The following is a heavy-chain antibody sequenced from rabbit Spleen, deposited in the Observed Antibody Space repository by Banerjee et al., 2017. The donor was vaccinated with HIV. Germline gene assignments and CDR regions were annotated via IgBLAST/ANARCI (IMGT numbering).Heavy chain of an antibody. Sequence: QSLEESGGDLVKPGASLTLTCTASGGSFSNNQYMCWVRQAPGKGLEWIACIEGGSSAFSNFARWAKGRFTISKTSSTTVTLQITSLTAADTATYFCARDSGSSFSSYGMDLWGPGTLLTVS. V-gene: IGHV1S40*01. CDR3: ARDSGSSFSSYGMDL. CDR1: GGSFSNNQY. CDR2: IEGGSSAFS. D-gene: IGHD8-1*01. J-gene: IGHJ6*01.